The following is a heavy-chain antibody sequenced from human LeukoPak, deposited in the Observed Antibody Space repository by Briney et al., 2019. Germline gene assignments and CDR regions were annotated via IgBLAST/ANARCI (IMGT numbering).Heavy chain of an antibody. CDR3: ARAFGGEDGFDP. Sequence: ASVKVSRKASGYTFTSYYMHWVRQAPGQGLEWMGWINPNSGGTNYAQKFQGRVTMTRDTSISTAYMELSRLRSDDTAVYYCARAFGGEDGFDPWGQGTLVTVSS. CDR1: GYTFTSYY. J-gene: IGHJ5*02. CDR2: INPNSGGT. D-gene: IGHD3-10*01. V-gene: IGHV1-2*02.